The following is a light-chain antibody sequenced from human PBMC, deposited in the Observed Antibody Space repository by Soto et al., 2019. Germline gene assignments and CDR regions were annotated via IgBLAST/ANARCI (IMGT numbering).Light chain of an antibody. Sequence: DIQMTHSPSSLSASVGDRVTITCRASQGISNYLAWYQQKPGTVPKVLIYGASTLLSGVPSRFNGSGSGTDFTLTISSLQPEDFATYYCQQSYSTPQTFGQGTKVDIK. V-gene: IGKV1-27*01. J-gene: IGKJ1*01. CDR3: QQSYSTPQT. CDR2: GAS. CDR1: QGISNY.